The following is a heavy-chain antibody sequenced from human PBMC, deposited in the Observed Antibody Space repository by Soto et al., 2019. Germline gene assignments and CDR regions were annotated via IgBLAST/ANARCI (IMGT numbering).Heavy chain of an antibody. J-gene: IGHJ2*01. Sequence: EVQLVESGGGLVKPGGSLRLSCAASGFTFSNAWMNWVRQAPGKGLEWVGRIKSKTDGGTTDYAAPVKGRFTISRDDSKNTLYLQMNSPKTEDTAVYYCTTEYSSGWHANWYFDLWGRGTLVTVSS. CDR3: TTEYSSGWHANWYFDL. D-gene: IGHD6-19*01. V-gene: IGHV3-15*07. CDR1: GFTFSNAW. CDR2: IKSKTDGGTT.